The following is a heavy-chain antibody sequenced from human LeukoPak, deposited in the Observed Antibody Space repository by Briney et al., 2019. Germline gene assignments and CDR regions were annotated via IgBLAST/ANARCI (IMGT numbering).Heavy chain of an antibody. V-gene: IGHV3-23*01. J-gene: IGHJ4*02. CDR3: AKRGVVIRVILVGFHKEAYYFES. D-gene: IGHD3/OR15-3a*01. Sequence: QPGGSLRLSCAVSGITLSNYGMSWVRQAPGKGLEWVAGISDSGGSTKYADSVKGRFTISRDNPKNTLFLQMNSLRVEDTAVYFCAKRGVVIRVILVGFHKEAYYFESWGQGALVTVSS. CDR1: GITLSNYG. CDR2: ISDSGGST.